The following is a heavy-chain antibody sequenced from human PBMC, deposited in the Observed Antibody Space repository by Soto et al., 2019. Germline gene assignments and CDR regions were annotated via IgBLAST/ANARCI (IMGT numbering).Heavy chain of an antibody. CDR2: IKQDGSEK. CDR3: ASTLSSSTSPPLGFDY. V-gene: IGHV3-7*05. Sequence: EVQLVESGGGLVQPGGSLRLSCAASGFTFSSYWMSWVRQAPGKGLEWVANIKQDGSEKYYVDSVKGRFTIPRDNAKKELYLKMNSRIADDTAVYYCASTLSSSTSPPLGFDYWGQGTLVTVSS. J-gene: IGHJ4*02. CDR1: GFTFSSYW. D-gene: IGHD6-13*01.